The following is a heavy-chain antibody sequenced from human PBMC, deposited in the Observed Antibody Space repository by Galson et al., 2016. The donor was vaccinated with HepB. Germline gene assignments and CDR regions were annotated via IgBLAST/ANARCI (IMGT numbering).Heavy chain of an antibody. J-gene: IGHJ5*02. Sequence: SLRLSCAASGFTFSSQSMNWVRQAPGKGLEWVSYISNFGTIYSADSVKGRFTISRDNAKNSLYLQMNSLRVADTAVYYCTRVSMGWFDPWGQGTLVTVSS. V-gene: IGHV3-48*04. CDR1: GFTFSSQS. D-gene: IGHD2-21*01. CDR2: ISNFGTI. CDR3: TRVSMGWFDP.